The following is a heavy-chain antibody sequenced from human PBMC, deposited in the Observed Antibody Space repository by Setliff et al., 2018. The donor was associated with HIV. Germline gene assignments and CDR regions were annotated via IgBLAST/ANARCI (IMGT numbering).Heavy chain of an antibody. CDR3: ARGSRQLTIFGVVFKTNYYFMDV. CDR1: GYSISSSYY. CDR2: INHDRTT. Sequence: PSETLSLTCGVSGYSISSSYYWSWIRQPPGKGLEWIGEINHDRTTNYNPSLKSRVTISVDTSKNQFSLTLNSVTAADTAVYYCARGSRQLTIFGVVFKTNYYFMDVWGKGTAVTVSS. D-gene: IGHD3-3*01. V-gene: IGHV4-34*01. J-gene: IGHJ6*03.